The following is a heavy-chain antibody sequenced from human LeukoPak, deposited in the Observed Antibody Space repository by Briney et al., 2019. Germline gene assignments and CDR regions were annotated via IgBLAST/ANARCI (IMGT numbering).Heavy chain of an antibody. CDR3: ARESGTSGYYGSGSYRY. Sequence: SVTVSCKASGGTFSSYAISWVRQAPGQGLEWMGGIIPIFGTANYAQKFQGRVTITADESTSTAYMELSSLRSEDTAVYYCARESGTSGYYGSGSYRYWGQGTLVAVSS. CDR2: IIPIFGTA. CDR1: GGTFSSYA. J-gene: IGHJ4*02. V-gene: IGHV1-69*13. D-gene: IGHD3-10*01.